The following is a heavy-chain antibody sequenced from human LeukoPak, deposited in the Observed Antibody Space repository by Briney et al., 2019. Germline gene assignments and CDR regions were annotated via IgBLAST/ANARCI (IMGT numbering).Heavy chain of an antibody. J-gene: IGHJ4*02. V-gene: IGHV3-23*01. Sequence: GGSLRLSCAASGFTFSSYAMSWVRQAPGKGLEWVSAISGSGGSTYYADSVKGRLTISRDNSKNTLYLQMNSLRAEDTAVYYCAKGNFYCSSTSCYTLDYWGQGTLVTVSS. CDR1: GFTFSSYA. D-gene: IGHD2-2*02. CDR3: AKGNFYCSSTSCYTLDY. CDR2: ISGSGGST.